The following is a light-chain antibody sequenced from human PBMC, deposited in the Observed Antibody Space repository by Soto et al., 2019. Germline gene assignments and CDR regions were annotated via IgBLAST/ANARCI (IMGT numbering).Light chain of an antibody. CDR3: CSYAGSSFYV. Sequence: QSVLTQPASVSGSPGQSITISCTGTSSDVGNYNLVSWYQQHPGKAPKLMIYEGTKRPSGVSNRFSGSKSGNTASLTISGLQAEDEADYYCCSYAGSSFYVFGTLTKVTVL. CDR2: EGT. J-gene: IGLJ1*01. V-gene: IGLV2-23*01. CDR1: SSDVGNYNL.